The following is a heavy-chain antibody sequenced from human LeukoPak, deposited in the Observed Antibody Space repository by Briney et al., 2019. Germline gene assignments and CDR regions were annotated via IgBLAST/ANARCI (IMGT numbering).Heavy chain of an antibody. Sequence: ASVKVSCKASGYTFTSYGISWVRQAPGQGLEWMGWISAYNGNTNYAQKLQGRVTMTRDTSISTAYMELSRLRSDDTAVYYCARVENDYGAIDYWGQGTLVTVSS. V-gene: IGHV1-18*01. J-gene: IGHJ4*02. D-gene: IGHD4-17*01. CDR2: ISAYNGNT. CDR3: ARVENDYGAIDY. CDR1: GYTFTSYG.